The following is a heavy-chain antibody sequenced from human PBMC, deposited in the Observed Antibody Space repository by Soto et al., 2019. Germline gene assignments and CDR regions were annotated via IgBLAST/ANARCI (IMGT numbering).Heavy chain of an antibody. D-gene: IGHD2-15*01. CDR1: GFTFSNYG. J-gene: IGHJ3*02. Sequence: QVQLVESGGGVVQPGRSLRLSCAASGFTFSNYGLSWVRQAPGKGLEWVAVISYDGSNKYYADSVKGRFTISRDNSQNTLYLQMNSLRAEDTAVYYCARDKLYSHAFEIWGQGTMVTVSS. V-gene: IGHV3-30-3*01. CDR2: ISYDGSNK. CDR3: ARDKLYSHAFEI.